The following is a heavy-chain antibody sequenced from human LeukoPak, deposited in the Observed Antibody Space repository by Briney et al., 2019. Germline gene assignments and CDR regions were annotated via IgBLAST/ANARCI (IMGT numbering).Heavy chain of an antibody. V-gene: IGHV3-30*04. J-gene: IGHJ4*02. CDR3: ASTSGYDFWDMVY. CDR1: GFAFSKYA. Sequence: PGRSLRLSCAASGFAFSKYAMHWVRQAPGKGLEWVTIISDDGRSNYADSVEGRFTISRDNSKNTLYLQMSSLRAEDTAVYYCASTSGYDFWDMVYWGQGTLVTVSS. CDR2: ISDDGRS. D-gene: IGHD5-12*01.